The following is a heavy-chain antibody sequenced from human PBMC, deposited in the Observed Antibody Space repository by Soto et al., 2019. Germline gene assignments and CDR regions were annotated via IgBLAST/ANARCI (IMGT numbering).Heavy chain of an antibody. CDR2: ISAYNGNT. CDR1: GYTFTSYG. Sequence: ASVKVSCKASGYTFTSYGISWVRQAPGQGLEWMGWISAYNGNTNYAQKLQGRVTMTTDTSTSTAYMELRGLRSDDTAVYYCARDWWYYYDSSGYLFDYWGQGTLVTVSS. V-gene: IGHV1-18*01. CDR3: ARDWWYYYDSSGYLFDY. J-gene: IGHJ4*02. D-gene: IGHD3-22*01.